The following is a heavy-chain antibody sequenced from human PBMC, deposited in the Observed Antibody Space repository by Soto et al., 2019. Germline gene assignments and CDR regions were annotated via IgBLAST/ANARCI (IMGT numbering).Heavy chain of an antibody. V-gene: IGHV2-26*01. CDR2: IFSNDEK. Sequence: QVTLKESGPVLVKPTETLTLTCTVSGFSLSNARMGVSWIRQPPGKALEWLAHIFSNDEKSYSTSLKSMLTIPKETAKSQVVLTITNRDPVDTATYYCARIWDWFDPWGQGTLVTLSS. CDR1: GFSLSNARMG. CDR3: ARIWDWFDP. J-gene: IGHJ5*02.